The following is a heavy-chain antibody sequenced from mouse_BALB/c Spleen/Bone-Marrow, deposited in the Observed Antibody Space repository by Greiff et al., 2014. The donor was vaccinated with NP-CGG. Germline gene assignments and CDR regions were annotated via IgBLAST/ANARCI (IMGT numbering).Heavy chain of an antibody. CDR1: GFNIKDTY. D-gene: IGHD2-1*01. J-gene: IGHJ4*01. CDR2: IDPANGNT. V-gene: IGHV14-3*02. CDR3: AIYYGNYYAMDY. Sequence: VQLQQSGAELVKPGASVKLSCTASGFNIKDTYMHWVKQRPEQGLEWIGRIDPANGNTEYDPKFQGKATITADTSSNTAYLQLSSLTSEDTAVYYCAIYYGNYYAMDYWGQRTSVTVSS.